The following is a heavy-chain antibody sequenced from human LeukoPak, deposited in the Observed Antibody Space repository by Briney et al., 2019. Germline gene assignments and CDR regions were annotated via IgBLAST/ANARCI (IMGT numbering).Heavy chain of an antibody. CDR2: VHYTGST. Sequence: SETLSLTCTVSGGSISSGGYYWSWIRQHPGKGLEWIGYVHYTGSTYNDPSLKGRVTISIDTSKNQFSLKLNSVTAADTAVYYCARDVPKKAPYGVDVWGPGTTVIVSS. V-gene: IGHV4-31*03. CDR1: GGSISSGGYY. J-gene: IGHJ6*02. D-gene: IGHD3-10*02. CDR3: ARDVPKKAPYGVDV.